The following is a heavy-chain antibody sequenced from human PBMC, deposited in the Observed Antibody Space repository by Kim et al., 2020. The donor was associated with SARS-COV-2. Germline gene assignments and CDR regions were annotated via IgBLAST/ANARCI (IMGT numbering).Heavy chain of an antibody. V-gene: IGHV3-49*02. CDR3: TRDSIPEDYGMGV. J-gene: IGHJ6*02. D-gene: IGHD2-21*01. Sequence: EYAASVKCGFTISRYDSNSIAYLQMNSLKTEDTAVYYCTRDSIPEDYGMGVWGQGTTVTVSS.